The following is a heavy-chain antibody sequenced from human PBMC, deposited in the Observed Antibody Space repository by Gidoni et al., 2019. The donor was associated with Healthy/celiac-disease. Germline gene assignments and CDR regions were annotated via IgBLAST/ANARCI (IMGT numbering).Heavy chain of an antibody. D-gene: IGHD5-18*01. J-gene: IGHJ4*02. CDR1: GGSFSGYY. V-gene: IGHV4-34*01. CDR3: ARRIQLWLDYFDY. Sequence: QVQLQQWGAGLFKPSETLSLTCAVYGGSFSGYYWSWIRQPPGKGLEWIGEINHSGSTNYNPSLKSRVTISVDTSKNQFSLKLSSVTAADTAVYYCARRIQLWLDYFDYWGQGTLVTVSS. CDR2: INHSGST.